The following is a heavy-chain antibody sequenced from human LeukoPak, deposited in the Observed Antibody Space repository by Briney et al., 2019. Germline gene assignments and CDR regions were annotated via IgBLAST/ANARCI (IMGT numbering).Heavy chain of an antibody. Sequence: ASVKVSCKASGYTFTDYYIHWVRQAPGQGLEWMGWINPHSGGTNYAQKFQGRVTMTRDTSICTAYMELSRLRSDDTAVYSCARLIFDWPHDGFDIWGQGTMVAVSS. V-gene: IGHV1-2*02. CDR1: GYTFTDYY. CDR2: INPHSGGT. J-gene: IGHJ3*02. D-gene: IGHD3-9*01. CDR3: ARLIFDWPHDGFDI.